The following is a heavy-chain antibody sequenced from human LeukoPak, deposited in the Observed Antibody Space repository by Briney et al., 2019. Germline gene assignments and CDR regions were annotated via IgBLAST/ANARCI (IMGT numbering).Heavy chain of an antibody. D-gene: IGHD5-18*01. CDR2: ISYDGSNK. V-gene: IGHV3-30*18. CDR1: GFTFSTYN. Sequence: PGGSLRLSCAASGFTFSTYNMNWVRQAPGKGLEWVAVISYDGSNKYYADSVKGRFTISRDNSKNTLYLQMNSLRAEDTAVYYCAKDGGGYSYGYREFDYWGQGTLVTVSS. CDR3: AKDGGGYSYGYREFDY. J-gene: IGHJ4*02.